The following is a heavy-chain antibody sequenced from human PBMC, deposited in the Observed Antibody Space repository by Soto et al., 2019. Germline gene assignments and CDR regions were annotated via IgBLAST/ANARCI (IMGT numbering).Heavy chain of an antibody. CDR1: GYTFTRYD. V-gene: IGHV1-8*01. CDR3: ARGDNDYGDGWDAFDI. Sequence: ASVKVSCKASGYTFTRYDINWVRQATGQGLEWMGWMNPNSGNTGYAQKFQGRVTMTRNTSISTAYMELSSLRSEDTAVYYCARGDNDYGDGWDAFDIWGQGTMVTVS. CDR2: MNPNSGNT. D-gene: IGHD4-17*01. J-gene: IGHJ3*02.